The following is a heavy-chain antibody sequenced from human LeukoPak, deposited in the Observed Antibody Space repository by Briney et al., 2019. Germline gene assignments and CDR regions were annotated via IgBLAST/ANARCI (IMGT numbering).Heavy chain of an antibody. Sequence: PGGSLRLSCAASGFTVSSNYMTWVRQAPGRGLEWITTIAHDGSQTYYADSVKGRFIISRDNSKNTLSLQMNSLRVEDTGMYYCTTILYWGQGGLISVSS. CDR1: GFTVSSNY. J-gene: IGHJ4*02. CDR2: IAHDGSQT. CDR3: TTILY. V-gene: IGHV3-30*03.